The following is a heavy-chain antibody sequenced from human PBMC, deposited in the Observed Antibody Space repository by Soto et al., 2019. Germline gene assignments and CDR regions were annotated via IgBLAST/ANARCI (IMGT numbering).Heavy chain of an antibody. CDR3: ARGGTPIAY. CDR2: ISAYNGNT. J-gene: IGHJ4*02. Sequence: QVQLVQSGAEVKKPGASVKVSCKASGYTFTNFGISWVRQAPGQGLEWMGWISAYNGNTNYAQKFQGRVTMTTDTSTRTAYMEVRSLRFDDADGYYCARGGTPIAYWGQGTLVTVSS. V-gene: IGHV1-18*01. D-gene: IGHD3-16*01. CDR1: GYTFTNFG.